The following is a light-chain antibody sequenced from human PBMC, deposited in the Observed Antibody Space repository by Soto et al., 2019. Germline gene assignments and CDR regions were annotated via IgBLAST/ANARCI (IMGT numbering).Light chain of an antibody. CDR1: QSVSSNY. J-gene: IGKJ2*01. V-gene: IGKV3D-20*02. Sequence: EIVLTQSPGTLSLSPGERATLSCRASQSVSSNYLAWYQQKPGQTPRLLIYGASSRATGIPDRFSGSGSGTDFTLTISRLEPEDFAVYYCQQRGNWPRTFGQGTKLEIK. CDR3: QQRGNWPRT. CDR2: GAS.